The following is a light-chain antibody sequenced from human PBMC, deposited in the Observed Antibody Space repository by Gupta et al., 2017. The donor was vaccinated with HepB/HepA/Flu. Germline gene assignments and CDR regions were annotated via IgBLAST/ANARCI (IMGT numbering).Light chain of an antibody. CDR2: SAS. V-gene: IGKV1-9*01. J-gene: IGKJ4*01. CDR1: PAIRSH. CDR3: QHFDHYPLS. Sequence: DIQLTQSPSFLSASVGDTVTITCRASPAIRSHLAWHQQNSGRAPKLLISSASALQSGVPSRFNGSGSGTEFTLTISNLQPEDFATYYCQHFDHYPLSFGGGTKVAI.